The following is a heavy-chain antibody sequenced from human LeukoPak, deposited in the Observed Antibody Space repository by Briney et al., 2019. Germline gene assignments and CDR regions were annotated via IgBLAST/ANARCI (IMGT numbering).Heavy chain of an antibody. V-gene: IGHV1-2*02. CDR3: ARVRVGATTRYFQH. CDR1: GYTFTGYY. D-gene: IGHD1-26*01. Sequence: ASVKVSCKASGYTFTGYYMHWVRQAPGQGLEWMGWINPNSGGTNYAQKFQGRVTMTRDTSISTAYMELSRLRSDDTAVYYCARVRVGATTRYFQHWGQGTLVTVSS. CDR2: INPNSGGT. J-gene: IGHJ1*01.